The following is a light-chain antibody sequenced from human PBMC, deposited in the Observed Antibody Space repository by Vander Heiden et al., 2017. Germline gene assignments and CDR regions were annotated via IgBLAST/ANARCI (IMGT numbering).Light chain of an antibody. Sequence: QSALTQPASVSGSPGQSITISCTGTSSDVGGYNYVFWYQQHPGNAPILMSYDVSNRPSGVSNRCSGSKSGTTASPTISGLQAEDDAYYYCSSYTSSSTLVFGGGTKLTVL. CDR3: SSYTSSSTLV. J-gene: IGLJ2*01. CDR2: DVS. V-gene: IGLV2-14*01. CDR1: SSDVGGYNY.